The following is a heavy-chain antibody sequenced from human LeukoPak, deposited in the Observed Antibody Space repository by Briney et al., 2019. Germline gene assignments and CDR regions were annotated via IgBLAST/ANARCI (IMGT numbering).Heavy chain of an antibody. Sequence: TGGSLRLSCAASGFTFSNYAMTWVRQAPGKGLEWVSGISNSGGSTYYADSVKGRFTVSRDNSKNTLYLQVNSLRAEDTALYYCARHCNSFDGNYFDFWGQGSLVTVSS. V-gene: IGHV3-23*01. CDR1: GFTFSNYA. D-gene: IGHD2/OR15-2a*01. J-gene: IGHJ4*02. CDR3: ARHCNSFDGNYFDF. CDR2: ISNSGGST.